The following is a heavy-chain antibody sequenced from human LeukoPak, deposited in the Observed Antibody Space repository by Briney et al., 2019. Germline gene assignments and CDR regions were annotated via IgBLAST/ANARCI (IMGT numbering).Heavy chain of an antibody. CDR2: ISPGGGPT. CDR3: AKDGAWLRFDD. CDR1: GFPFSIYG. Sequence: PGGSLRLSCAGSGFPFSIYGMNWVRQAPGKGLEWVSGISPGGGPTYYADSVKGRFTISRDDSKNTLYLQMNNLRAEDTAVYYCAKDGAWLRFDDWGQGILVTVS. D-gene: IGHD5-12*01. J-gene: IGHJ4*02. V-gene: IGHV3-23*01.